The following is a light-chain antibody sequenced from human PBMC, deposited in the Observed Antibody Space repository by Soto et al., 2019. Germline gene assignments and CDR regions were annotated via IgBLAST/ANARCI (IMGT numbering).Light chain of an antibody. Sequence: EIVMTQSPPTLSVSPGERATLSCRASQSISSHLAWFQQKPGQAPRLLVYGASTRATGVPARFSGSGSGTEFTLTISRLEPEDFAVYYCQQYGSSGTFGQGTKLEIK. J-gene: IGKJ2*01. CDR2: GAS. CDR3: QQYGSSGT. V-gene: IGKV3-15*01. CDR1: QSISSH.